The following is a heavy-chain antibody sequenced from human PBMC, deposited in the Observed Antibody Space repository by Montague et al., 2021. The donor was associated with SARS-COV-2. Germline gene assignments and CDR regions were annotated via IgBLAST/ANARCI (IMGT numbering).Heavy chain of an antibody. Sequence: SETLSLTCTVSGGSISSSSYYWGWIRQPPGKGLEWIGGIYYSGSTYYNPSLKSRVTISVDTSKNQFSLKLSSVTAADTAVYYCARLPDLLLWFGEALDYWGQGTLVTVSS. CDR2: IYYSGST. CDR3: ARLPDLLLWFGEALDY. J-gene: IGHJ4*02. D-gene: IGHD3-10*01. CDR1: GGSISSSSYY. V-gene: IGHV4-39*01.